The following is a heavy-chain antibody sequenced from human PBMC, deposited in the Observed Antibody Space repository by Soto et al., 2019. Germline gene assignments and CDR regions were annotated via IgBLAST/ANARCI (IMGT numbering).Heavy chain of an antibody. D-gene: IGHD6-6*01. CDR3: AKGKQVADFDY. CDR2: ISGSGGST. Sequence: EVQLLESGGGLVQPGGSLRLSCEASGFTVSSYAMSWVRQAPGKGLEWVSGISGSGGSTYYADSVKGRFTISRDNSKNTLYLQMNSLRAEDTAVYYCAKGKQVADFDYWGQGTLVTVSS. CDR1: GFTVSSYA. J-gene: IGHJ4*02. V-gene: IGHV3-23*01.